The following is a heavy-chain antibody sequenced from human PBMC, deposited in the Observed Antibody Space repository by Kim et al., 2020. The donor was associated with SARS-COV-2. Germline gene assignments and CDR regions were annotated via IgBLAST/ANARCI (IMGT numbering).Heavy chain of an antibody. V-gene: IGHV3-66*01. Sequence: ESVKGRFTISRENSTNTLYLQMNSLRAEDTAVYYCARDYYDSSGYYYSDYWGQGTLVTVSS. D-gene: IGHD3-22*01. CDR3: ARDYYDSSGYYYSDY. J-gene: IGHJ4*02.